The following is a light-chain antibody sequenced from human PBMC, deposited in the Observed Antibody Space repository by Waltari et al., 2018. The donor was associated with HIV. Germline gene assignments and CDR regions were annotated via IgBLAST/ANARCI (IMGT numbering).Light chain of an antibody. CDR1: SSNIGAGYH. V-gene: IGLV1-40*01. CDR2: GNS. J-gene: IGLJ1*01. CDR3: QSHDSSLSGYV. Sequence: QSVLTQPPSVSGAPGQRVTISCTGSSSNIGAGYHVHWYQQLPGTAPKLLIYGNSKRLSGVPDRFAGSESGSSASRAITGLHAEDEAGYHCQSHDSSLSGYVFGTGTKVTVL.